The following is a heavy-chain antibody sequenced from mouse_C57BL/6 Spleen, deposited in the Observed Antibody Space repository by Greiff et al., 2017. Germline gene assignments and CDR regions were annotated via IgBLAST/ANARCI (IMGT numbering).Heavy chain of an antibody. Sequence: QVQLQQPGTELVKPGASVKLSCKASGYTFTSYWMHWVKQRPGQGLEWIGNINPSNGGTNYNEKFKSKATLTVDKSSSTAYMQLSSLTSEDSAIYYCARWGGYYGNYPWFAYWGQGTLVTVSA. V-gene: IGHV1-53*01. CDR1: GYTFTSYW. D-gene: IGHD2-1*01. CDR2: INPSNGGT. CDR3: ARWGGYYGNYPWFAY. J-gene: IGHJ3*01.